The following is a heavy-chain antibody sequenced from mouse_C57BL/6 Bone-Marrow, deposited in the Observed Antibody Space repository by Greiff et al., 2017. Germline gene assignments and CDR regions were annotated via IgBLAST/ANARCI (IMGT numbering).Heavy chain of an antibody. CDR2: IHPRSGNT. Sequence: QVQLKQSGAELARPGASVKLSCKASGYTFTSYGISWVKQRTGQGLEWIGEIHPRSGNTYYNEKFKGKATLTADKSSSTAYMELRSLTSEDSAVYFCARTDGYRAMDYWGQGTSVTVSS. D-gene: IGHD2-3*01. J-gene: IGHJ4*01. CDR1: GYTFTSYG. V-gene: IGHV1-81*01. CDR3: ARTDGYRAMDY.